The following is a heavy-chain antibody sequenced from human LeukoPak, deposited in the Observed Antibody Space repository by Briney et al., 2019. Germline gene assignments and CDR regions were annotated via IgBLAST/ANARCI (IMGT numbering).Heavy chain of an antibody. Sequence: SVKVSCKASGGIFSSYAISWVRQAPGQGLEWMGRIIPILGIANYAQKFQGRVTITADKSTSTAYMELSSLRSEDTAVYYCARADEDYGGNGPENCWGQGTLVTVSS. J-gene: IGHJ4*02. D-gene: IGHD4-23*01. CDR1: GGIFSSYA. CDR2: IIPILGIA. V-gene: IGHV1-69*04. CDR3: ARADEDYGGNGPENC.